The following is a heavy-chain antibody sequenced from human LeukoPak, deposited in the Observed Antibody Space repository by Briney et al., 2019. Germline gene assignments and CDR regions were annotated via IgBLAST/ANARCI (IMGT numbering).Heavy chain of an antibody. Sequence: SETLSLTCTVSGGSISSYYWSWIRQPPGKGLEWIGYIYYSGGTNYNPSLKSRVTISVDTSKNQFSLKLSSVTAADTAVYYCARLPYDSGSYYYYYYGMDVWGQGTTVTVSS. D-gene: IGHD1-26*01. CDR1: GGSISSYY. V-gene: IGHV4-59*08. CDR3: ARLPYDSGSYYYYYYGMDV. J-gene: IGHJ6*02. CDR2: IYYSGGT.